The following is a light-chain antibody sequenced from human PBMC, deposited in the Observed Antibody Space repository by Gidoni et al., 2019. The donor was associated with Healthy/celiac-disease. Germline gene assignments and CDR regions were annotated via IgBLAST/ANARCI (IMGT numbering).Light chain of an antibody. CDR2: DAT. CDR1: QSVSSY. Sequence: EIVLTQSPSTLSLSPGASATLSCRARQSVSSYLAWYQQKPGQAPRLLIYDATNRATGIPARFSGSGSGTDFTLTISSLEPEDFAVYYCQQRSNWPPTFGQGTRLEIK. J-gene: IGKJ5*01. V-gene: IGKV3-11*01. CDR3: QQRSNWPPT.